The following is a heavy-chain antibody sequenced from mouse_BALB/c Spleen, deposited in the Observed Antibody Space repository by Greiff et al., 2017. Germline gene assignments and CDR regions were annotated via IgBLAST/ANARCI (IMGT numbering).Heavy chain of an antibody. J-gene: IGHJ4*01. D-gene: IGHD1-1*01. CDR3: ARRDTTVYAMDY. V-gene: IGHV1S137*01. CDR1: GYTFTDYA. CDR2: ISTYYGDA. Sequence: QVQLQQSGAELVRPGVSVKISCKGSGYTFTDYAMHWVKQSHAKSLEWIGVISTYYGDASYNQKFKGKATMTVDKSSSTAYMELARLTSEDSAISFCARRDTTVYAMDYWGQGTSVPVSS.